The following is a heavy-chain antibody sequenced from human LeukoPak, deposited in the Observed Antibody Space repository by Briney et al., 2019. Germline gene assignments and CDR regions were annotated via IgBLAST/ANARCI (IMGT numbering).Heavy chain of an antibody. V-gene: IGHV4-39*01. CDR2: IYYSGIT. D-gene: IGHD6-13*01. CDR1: GFTFSSYA. Sequence: GSLRLSCAASGFTFSSYAMSWVRQPPGKGLEWIGTIYYSGITYYNPSLKSRVTISVDTSKNQFSLKLSSVTATDTAVYYCARHVGAAAGRVDHWGQGTLATVSS. CDR3: ARHVGAAAGRVDH. J-gene: IGHJ4*02.